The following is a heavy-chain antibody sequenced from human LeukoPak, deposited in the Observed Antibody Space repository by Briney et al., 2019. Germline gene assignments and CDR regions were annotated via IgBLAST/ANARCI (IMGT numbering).Heavy chain of an antibody. CDR1: GFTFDDYA. J-gene: IGHJ4*02. CDR2: ISWNSGSI. CDR3: AKDMGSGWLAELDY. D-gene: IGHD6-19*01. Sequence: PGGSLRLSCAASGFTFDDYAMHWVRQAPGKGLEWVSGISWNSGSIGYADSVKGQFTISRDNAKNSLYLQMNSLRAEDTALYYCAKDMGSGWLAELDYWGQGTLVTVSP. V-gene: IGHV3-9*01.